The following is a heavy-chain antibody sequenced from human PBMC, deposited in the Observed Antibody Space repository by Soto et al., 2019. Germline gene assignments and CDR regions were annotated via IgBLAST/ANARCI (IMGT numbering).Heavy chain of an antibody. CDR1: GFTVSSNY. Sequence: EVQLVESGGGLIQPGGSLRLSCAASGFTVSSNYMSWVRQAPGKGLEWVSVIYSGGTTYYADSVKGRFTISRDNSKNTLDLQMNSLRAEDTAVDYCARDDFLDTAMVRWFDPWGQGTLVTVSS. J-gene: IGHJ5*02. V-gene: IGHV3-53*01. D-gene: IGHD5-18*01. CDR2: IYSGGTT. CDR3: ARDDFLDTAMVRWFDP.